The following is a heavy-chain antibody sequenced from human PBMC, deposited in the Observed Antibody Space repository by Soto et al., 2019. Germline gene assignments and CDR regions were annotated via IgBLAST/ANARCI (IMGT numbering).Heavy chain of an antibody. D-gene: IGHD3-22*01. CDR2: IYYSGST. CDR1: GGSISSYC. Sequence: PSETLSLTCTVSGGSISSYCWSWIRQPPGKGLEWIGYIYYSGSTNYNPSLKSRVTISVDTSKNQFSLKLSSVTAADTAVYYCASTFYDSSGYNAFDIWGQGTKVTVSS. V-gene: IGHV4-59*08. J-gene: IGHJ3*02. CDR3: ASTFYDSSGYNAFDI.